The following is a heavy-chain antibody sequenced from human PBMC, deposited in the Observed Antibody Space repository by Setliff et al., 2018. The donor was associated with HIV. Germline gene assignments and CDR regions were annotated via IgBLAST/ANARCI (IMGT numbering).Heavy chain of an antibody. CDR2: IYYSGST. D-gene: IGHD1-20*01. V-gene: IGHV4-39*01. Sequence: SETLSLTCIVSGGSISSSSYYWGWIRQPPGKGLEWIGSIYYSGSTYYNPSLKSRVTISVDTSKNQFSLKLSSVTAADTAVYYCARVVKGYNWNYFDYWGQGTLVTVSS. CDR3: ARVVKGYNWNYFDY. CDR1: GGSISSSSYY. J-gene: IGHJ4*02.